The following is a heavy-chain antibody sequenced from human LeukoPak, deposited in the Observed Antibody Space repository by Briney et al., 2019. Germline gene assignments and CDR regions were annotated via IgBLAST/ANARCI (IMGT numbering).Heavy chain of an antibody. D-gene: IGHD6-13*01. V-gene: IGHV1-69*13. J-gene: IGHJ6*03. CDR1: GGTFSSYA. CDR3: ATGEISSSWYRDYYYMDV. CDR2: IIPIFGTA. Sequence: SVKVSCKASGGTFSSYAISWVRQAPGQGLEWMGGIIPIFGTANYAQKFQGRVTITADESTSTAYMELSSLRSEDTAVYYCATGEISSSWYRDYYYMDVWGKGTTVTVSS.